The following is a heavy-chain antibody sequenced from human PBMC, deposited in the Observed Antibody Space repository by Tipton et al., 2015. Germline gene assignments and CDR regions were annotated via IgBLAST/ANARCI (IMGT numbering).Heavy chain of an antibody. V-gene: IGHV6-1*01. CDR2: TYYRSKWYN. Sequence: GLVKPSQSLSLTCGISGDSVSSNSATWNWFRRSPSRGLEWLGRTYYRSKWYNDYAVSVKSRITINPDTSKNQLSLQLNPVTPEDAAVYYCARGAQHSTWSWGQGTLVTVSS. CDR1: GDSVSSNSAT. J-gene: IGHJ5*02. D-gene: IGHD6-13*01. CDR3: ARGAQHSTWS.